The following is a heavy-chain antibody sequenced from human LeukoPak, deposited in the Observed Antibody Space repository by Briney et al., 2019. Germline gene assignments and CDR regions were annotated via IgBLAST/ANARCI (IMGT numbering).Heavy chain of an antibody. Sequence: GGSLRLSCAASGFTFSSYWMSWVRQAPEKGLEWVANIKQDGSEKYYVDSVKGRFTISRDNAKNSLYLQMNSLRAEDTAVYYCARDIGATAAWFGELLSYWGQGTLVTVSS. CDR2: IKQDGSEK. CDR1: GFTFSSYW. D-gene: IGHD3-10*01. V-gene: IGHV3-7*03. CDR3: ARDIGATAAWFGELLSY. J-gene: IGHJ4*02.